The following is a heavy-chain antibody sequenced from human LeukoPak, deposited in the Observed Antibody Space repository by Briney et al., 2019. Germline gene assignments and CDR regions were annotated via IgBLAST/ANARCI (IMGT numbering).Heavy chain of an antibody. Sequence: XGGSLRLSCAASGFTFSSYGMHWVRQAPGKGLEWVAFIRYDGSNKYYADSVKGRFTISRDNSKNTLYLQMNSLRAGDTAVYYCAKAAGITHYYGSGSYWAYFDYWGQGTLVTVSS. CDR3: AKAAGITHYYGSGSYWAYFDY. D-gene: IGHD3-10*01. V-gene: IGHV3-30*02. CDR1: GFTFSSYG. CDR2: IRYDGSNK. J-gene: IGHJ4*02.